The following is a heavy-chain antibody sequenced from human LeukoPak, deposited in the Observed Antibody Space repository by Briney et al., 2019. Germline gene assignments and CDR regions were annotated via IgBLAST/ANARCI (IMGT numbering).Heavy chain of an antibody. V-gene: IGHV5-51*01. CDR2: IYPGDSDT. CDR1: GYSFIDYW. D-gene: IGHD1-26*01. J-gene: IGHJ5*02. Sequence: GESLKISCKGSGYSFIDYWIGWVRQMPGKGLEWMGIIYPGDSDTRYSPSFQGQVTISADKSISTAYLQWSSLKASDTAMYYCARRQELLGEYWFDPWGQGTLVTVSS. CDR3: ARRQELLGEYWFDP.